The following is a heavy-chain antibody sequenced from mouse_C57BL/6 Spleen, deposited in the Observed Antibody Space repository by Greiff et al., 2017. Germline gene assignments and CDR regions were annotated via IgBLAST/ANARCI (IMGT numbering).Heavy chain of an antibody. CDR2: FYPGSGSI. CDR1: GYTFTEYT. J-gene: IGHJ2*01. CDR3: ARHEGTYYGPLDY. D-gene: IGHD1-1*02. Sequence: VQGVESGAELVKPGASVKLSCKASGYTFTEYTIHWVKQRSGQGLEWIGWFYPGSGSIKYNEKFQDKATLTADKSSSTVYMELSRLTSEDSSVYFCARHEGTYYGPLDYWGQGTTLTVSS. V-gene: IGHV1-62-2*01.